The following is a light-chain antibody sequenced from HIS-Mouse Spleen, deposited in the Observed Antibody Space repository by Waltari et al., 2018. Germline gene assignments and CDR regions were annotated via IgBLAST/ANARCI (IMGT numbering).Light chain of an antibody. CDR3: CSYAGSSTWV. V-gene: IGLV2-23*01. CDR1: SSDAGRYHL. J-gene: IGLJ3*02. Sequence: QSALTQPASVSGSPGQSITIPCTGTSSDAGRYHLVSWYQQHPGKAPKLMIYEGSKRPSGVSNRFSGSKSGNTASLTISGLQAEDEADYYCCSYAGSSTWVFGGGTKLTVL. CDR2: EGS.